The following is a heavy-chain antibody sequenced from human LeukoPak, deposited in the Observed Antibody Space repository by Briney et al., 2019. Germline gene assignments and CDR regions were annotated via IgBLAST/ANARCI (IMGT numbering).Heavy chain of an antibody. CDR2: IIPIFGTA. D-gene: IGHD2-2*01. V-gene: IGHV1-69*13. Sequence: SVKVSFKASGGTFSSYAISWVGQAPGQGLEWMGGIIPIFGTANYAQKFQGRVTITADESTSTAYMELSSLRSEDTAVYYCARPIPGRVYRDIVVVPAAMSHYYYGMDVWGQGTTVTVSS. CDR1: GGTFSSYA. J-gene: IGHJ6*02. CDR3: ARPIPGRVYRDIVVVPAAMSHYYYGMDV.